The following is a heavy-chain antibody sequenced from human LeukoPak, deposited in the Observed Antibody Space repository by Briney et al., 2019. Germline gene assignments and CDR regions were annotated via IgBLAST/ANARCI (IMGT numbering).Heavy chain of an antibody. V-gene: IGHV1-2*06. D-gene: IGHD3-22*01. CDR3: ARGRNSVYCFNVVAPYYFDY. CDR2: INPNSGGT. CDR1: GYTFTGYY. J-gene: IGHJ4*02. Sequence: ASVKVSCKASGYTFTGYYMHWVRQASGQGLEWMGRINPNSGGTNYAQKFQGRVTMTRDTSINTAYMDLSRLRSDDTAAYYCARGRNSVYCFNVVAPYYFDYWGQGTLVTVSS.